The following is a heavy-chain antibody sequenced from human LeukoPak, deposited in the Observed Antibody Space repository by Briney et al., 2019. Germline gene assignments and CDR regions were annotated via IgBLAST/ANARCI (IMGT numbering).Heavy chain of an antibody. CDR2: ISSSSSYI. CDR3: ARGYCSGDSCYGMVDY. Sequence: GRSLRLSCAASGFTFSSYGMNWVRQAPGKGLEWVSSISSSSSYIYYADSVKGRFTISRDNAKNSLYLQMNSLRVEDTAVYYCARGYCSGDSCYGMVDYWGQGTLVTVSS. CDR1: GFTFSSYG. J-gene: IGHJ4*02. V-gene: IGHV3-21*01. D-gene: IGHD2-15*01.